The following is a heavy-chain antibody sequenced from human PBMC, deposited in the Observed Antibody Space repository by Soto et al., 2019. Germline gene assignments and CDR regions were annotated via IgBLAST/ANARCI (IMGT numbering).Heavy chain of an antibody. J-gene: IGHJ4*02. CDR3: ARGVIVVVSAAMKGFDY. V-gene: IGHV4-34*01. CDR1: GGSFSGYY. CDR2: INHSGST. Sequence: QVQLQQWGAGLLKPSETLSLTCAVYGGSFSGYYWSWILQPPGKGLEWIGEINHSGSTNYSPSPKSRVTISVDTSKNQFSLKLSSVTAADTAVYYCARGVIVVVSAAMKGFDYWGQGTLVTASS. D-gene: IGHD2-2*01.